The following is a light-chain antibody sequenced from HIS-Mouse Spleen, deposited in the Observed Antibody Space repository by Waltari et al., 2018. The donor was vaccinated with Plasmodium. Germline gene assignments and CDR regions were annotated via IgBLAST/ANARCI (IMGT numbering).Light chain of an antibody. CDR3: QQYNNWSFT. CDR1: QRVSSN. J-gene: IGKJ3*01. CDR2: GAS. Sequence: EIVLTQSPATLSLSPRERATLSCRASQRVSSNLAWYQQKPGQAPRLLIYGASTRATGIPARFSGSGSGTEFTLTISSLQSEDFAVYYCQQYNNWSFTFGPGTKVDIK. V-gene: IGKV3-15*01.